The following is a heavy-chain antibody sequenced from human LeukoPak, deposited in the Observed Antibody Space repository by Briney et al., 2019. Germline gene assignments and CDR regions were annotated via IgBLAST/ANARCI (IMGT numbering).Heavy chain of an antibody. J-gene: IGHJ4*02. CDR2: FKTNYNQV. V-gene: IGHV3-23*05. CDR3: ARARSYYDSSGYYYGY. D-gene: IGHD3-22*01. CDR1: GFTFSDYA. Sequence: GGSLRLSCVASGFTFSDYAMNWVRQAPGKGLEWVSTFKTNYNQVYYAESVRGRFTISTDNSKNTAYLQMNSLRVEDTAVYYCARARSYYDSSGYYYGYWGQGTLVTVSS.